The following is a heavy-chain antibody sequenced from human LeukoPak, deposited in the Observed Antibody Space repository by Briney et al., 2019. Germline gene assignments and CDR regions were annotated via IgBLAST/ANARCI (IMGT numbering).Heavy chain of an antibody. Sequence: GGSLRLSCAASGFTFRPYNMNWVRQAPGKGLEWVSSISGSSAYIYYADSVKGRFTISRDNAKNSLYLRMNSLRAEDTAIYYCARDPEGYYYGSGKPYYYGMDVWGQGTTVSVSS. J-gene: IGHJ6*02. CDR1: GFTFRPYN. V-gene: IGHV3-21*01. CDR2: ISGSSAYI. CDR3: ARDPEGYYYGSGKPYYYGMDV. D-gene: IGHD3-10*01.